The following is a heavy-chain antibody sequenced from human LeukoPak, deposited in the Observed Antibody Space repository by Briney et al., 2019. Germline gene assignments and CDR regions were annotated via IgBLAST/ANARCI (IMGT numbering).Heavy chain of an antibody. D-gene: IGHD6-25*01. CDR1: GFTFSNAW. CDR2: VKSKRGGGTI. J-gene: IGHJ4*02. CDR3: TTVGSAWNFDY. Sequence: PGGSLRLSCAASGFTFSNAWMTWVRQAPGKGLEWVARVKSKRGGGTIDYAAPVKGRFTISRDDSKDTLYLQMNSLEIEDAAVYYCTTVGSAWNFDYWGQGTLVTVSS. V-gene: IGHV3-15*01.